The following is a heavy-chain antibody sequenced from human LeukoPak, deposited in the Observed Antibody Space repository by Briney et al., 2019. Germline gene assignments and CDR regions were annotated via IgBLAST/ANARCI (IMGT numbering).Heavy chain of an antibody. J-gene: IGHJ4*02. CDR2: IWYDGSNK. V-gene: IGHV3-33*01. Sequence: GGSLRLSCAASGFIFKTYAMHWVRQAPGKGLEWVTMIWYDGSNKYYADSVKGRFTISRDNSKNTLHLQMNSLRAEDTAVYYCARDQYSYAHAAHWGQGTLVTVSS. CDR1: GFIFKTYA. D-gene: IGHD5-18*01. CDR3: ARDQYSYAHAAH.